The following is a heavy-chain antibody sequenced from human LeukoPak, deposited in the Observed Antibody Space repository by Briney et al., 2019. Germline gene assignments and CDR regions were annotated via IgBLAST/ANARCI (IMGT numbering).Heavy chain of an antibody. CDR1: GGSISSYY. J-gene: IGHJ3*02. D-gene: IGHD3-3*01. Sequence: SETLSLTCTVSGGSISSYYWSWIRQPPGKGLEWIGYIYYSGSTNYNPSLKSRVTISVDTSKNQFSLKLSSVTAADSAVYYCARERFLEWFYAFDIWGQGTMVTVSS. CDR2: IYYSGST. CDR3: ARERFLEWFYAFDI. V-gene: IGHV4-59*01.